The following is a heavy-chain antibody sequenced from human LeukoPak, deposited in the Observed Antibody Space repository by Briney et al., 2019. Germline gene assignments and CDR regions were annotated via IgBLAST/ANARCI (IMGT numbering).Heavy chain of an antibody. CDR2: INPNSGAT. J-gene: IGHJ4*02. CDR1: GYTFTGHY. Sequence: ASVKVSCKASGYTFTGHYIFWVRQAPGQGLEWMGCINPNSGATNYAQKFQGRVTMTRDTSINTAYMELSSLILDDTAVYFCTREDWWGQGTPVTVS. D-gene: IGHD3/OR15-3a*01. CDR3: TREDW. V-gene: IGHV1-2*02.